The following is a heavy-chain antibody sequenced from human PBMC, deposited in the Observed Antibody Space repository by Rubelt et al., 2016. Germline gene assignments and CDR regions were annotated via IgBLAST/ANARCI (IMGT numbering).Heavy chain of an antibody. CDR1: GYTFTDYY. CDR2: IYHTNGVT. J-gene: IGHJ4*02. V-gene: IGHV1-2*02. Sequence: QVQLVQSGAEVKKPGASVKVSCTASGYTFTDYYMHWVRQAPGQGVEGMGWIYHTNGVTTDAQKFQGRVARTRETSISTASMALGSLTSDDTAVYYCVRENWYYDNWGQGTLVTVSS. CDR3: VRENWYYDN. D-gene: IGHD2/OR15-2a*01.